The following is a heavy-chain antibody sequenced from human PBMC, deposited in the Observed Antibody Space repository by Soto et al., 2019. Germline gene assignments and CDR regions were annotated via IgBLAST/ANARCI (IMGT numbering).Heavy chain of an antibody. D-gene: IGHD2-15*01. CDR2: IYYSGST. V-gene: IGHV4-31*03. Sequence: SETLSLTCTVSGGSISSGGYYWSWIRQHPGKGLEWIGYIYYSGSTYYNPSLKSRVTISVDTSKNQFSLKLSSVTAADTAVYYCARRTGKVVVAATGPYYYYYMDVWGKGTTVTVSS. CDR3: ARRTGKVVVAATGPYYYYYMDV. CDR1: GGSISSGGYY. J-gene: IGHJ6*03.